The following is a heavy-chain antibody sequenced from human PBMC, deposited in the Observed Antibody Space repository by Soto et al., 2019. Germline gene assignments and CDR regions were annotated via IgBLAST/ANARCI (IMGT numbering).Heavy chain of an antibody. CDR3: AVTTYYYDSSGVAFDI. D-gene: IGHD3-22*01. CDR1: GGSISSGGYY. Sequence: ASETLSLTCTVSGGSISSGGYYWSWIRQHPGKGLEWIGYIYYSGSTYYNPSLKSRVTISVDTSKNQFSLKLSSVTAADTAVYYCAVTTYYYDSSGVAFDIWGQGTMVTVSS. V-gene: IGHV4-31*03. J-gene: IGHJ3*02. CDR2: IYYSGST.